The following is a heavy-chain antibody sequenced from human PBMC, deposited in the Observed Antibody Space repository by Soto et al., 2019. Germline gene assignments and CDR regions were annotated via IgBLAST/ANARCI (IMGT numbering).Heavy chain of an antibody. D-gene: IGHD3-10*01. CDR3: ARDQLWFGELLYPWYYGMDV. Sequence: SETLSLTCTVSGGSISSYYWSWIRQPPGKGLEWIGYIYYSRSTNYNPSLKSRVTISVDTSKNQFSLKLSSVTAADTAVYYCARDQLWFGELLYPWYYGMDVWGQGTTVTVSS. V-gene: IGHV4-59*01. J-gene: IGHJ6*02. CDR1: GGSISSYY. CDR2: IYYSRST.